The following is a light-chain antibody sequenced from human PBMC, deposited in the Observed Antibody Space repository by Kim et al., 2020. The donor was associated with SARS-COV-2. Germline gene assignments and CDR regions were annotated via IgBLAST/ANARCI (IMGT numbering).Light chain of an antibody. J-gene: IGKJ4*01. CDR2: GVS. Sequence: DIQMTQSPSSLSASVGDRVIITCRASQTITTYLNWYQQKPGKAPKLLIYGVSGLQSGVPSRFSGSGSGTDFTLTINGLQPEGFATFFCQQSYRTPLTFGGGTKVEIK. CDR1: QTITTY. V-gene: IGKV1-39*01. CDR3: QQSYRTPLT.